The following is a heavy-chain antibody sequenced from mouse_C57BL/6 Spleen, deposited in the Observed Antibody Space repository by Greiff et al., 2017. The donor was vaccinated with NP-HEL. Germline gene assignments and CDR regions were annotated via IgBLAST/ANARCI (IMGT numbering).Heavy chain of an antibody. CDR3: ARQGYYGYGGFAY. V-gene: IGHV1-82*01. Sequence: QVQLQQSGPELVKPGASVKISCKASGYAFSSSWMNWVKQRPGKGLEWIGRIYPGDGDTNYNGKFKGKATLTADKSSSTAYMQLSSLTSEDSAVXFCARQGYYGYGGFAYWGQGTLVTVSA. CDR2: IYPGDGDT. CDR1: GYAFSSSW. J-gene: IGHJ3*01. D-gene: IGHD2-2*01.